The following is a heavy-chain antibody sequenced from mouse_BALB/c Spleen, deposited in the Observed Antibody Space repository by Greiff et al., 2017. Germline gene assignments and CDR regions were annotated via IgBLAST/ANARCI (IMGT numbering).Heavy chain of an antibody. CDR2: SRNKANDYTT. CDR3: ARDDYAMDY. V-gene: IGHV7-1*02. Sequence: EVKLMESGGGLVQPGGSLRLSCATSGFTFSDFYMEWVRQPPGKRLAWIAASRNKANDYTTEYSASVKGRFIVSRDTSQSILYLQMNALRAEDTAIYYCARDDYAMDYWGQGTSVTVSS. J-gene: IGHJ4*01. CDR1: GFTFSDFY.